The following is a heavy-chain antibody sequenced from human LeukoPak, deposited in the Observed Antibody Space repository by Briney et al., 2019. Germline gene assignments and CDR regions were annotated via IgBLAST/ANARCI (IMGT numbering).Heavy chain of an antibody. CDR3: VGNSGQSLPPSN. CDR1: GFTFSSYW. J-gene: IGHJ4*02. Sequence: GGSLRLSCVVSGFTFSSYWMYWVRQAQGKGLVWVSRINTDGSSTDYEDSVKGRFTISRDNAKNTLYLEMNSLRVEDTAVFYCVGNSGQSLPPSNWGQGTLVTVSS. D-gene: IGHD6-19*01. V-gene: IGHV3-74*01. CDR2: INTDGSST.